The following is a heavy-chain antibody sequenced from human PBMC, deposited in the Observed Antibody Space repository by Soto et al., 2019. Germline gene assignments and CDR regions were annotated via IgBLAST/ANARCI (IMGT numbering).Heavy chain of an antibody. V-gene: IGHV2-5*01. J-gene: IGHJ4*02. CDR3: AHRRGTWCAMDF. CDR2: IYWNDSK. Sequence: QITLKESGPTLVKPTETLTLTCSFSGFSLSGFSLSFSGVGVTWIRQPPGKALEWLGIIYWNDSKHYSPSLRGRLSITRATSRDHVFLTMANMDPADTGTYYCAHRRGTWCAMDFWGQGIPVTVSS. CDR1: GFSLSGFSLSFSGVG. D-gene: IGHD2-15*01.